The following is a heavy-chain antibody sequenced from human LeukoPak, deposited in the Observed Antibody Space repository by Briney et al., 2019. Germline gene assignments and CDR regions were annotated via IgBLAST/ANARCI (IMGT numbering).Heavy chain of an antibody. D-gene: IGHD3-22*01. J-gene: IGHJ4*02. CDR1: GASIRSGDYY. Sequence: KSSETLSLTCTVSGASIRSGDYYWSWIRQHPGKGLEWIGYIYYSGSTYYNPSLKSRVTISVDTSKNQFSLKLSSVTAADTAVYYCASAPLLDSSGYYYDRFDYWGQGTLVTVSS. V-gene: IGHV4-31*03. CDR2: IYYSGST. CDR3: ASAPLLDSSGYYYDRFDY.